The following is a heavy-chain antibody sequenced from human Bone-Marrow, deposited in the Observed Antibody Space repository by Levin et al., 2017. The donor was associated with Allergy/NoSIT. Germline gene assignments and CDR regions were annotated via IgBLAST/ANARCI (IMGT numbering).Heavy chain of an antibody. D-gene: IGHD6-6*01. CDR1: GSSISSGYY. J-gene: IGHJ6*02. V-gene: IGHV4-38-2*01. Sequence: SETLSLTCGVSGSSISSGYYWGWIRQPPGKGLEWIATIFHNEVTYHSPSLKSRVTISVDTSKNQFSLKLISVAAADTAVYYCARGGSSPFVLDRYTGMDVWGQGTTVTVSS. CDR3: ARGGSSPFVLDRYTGMDV. CDR2: IFHNEVT.